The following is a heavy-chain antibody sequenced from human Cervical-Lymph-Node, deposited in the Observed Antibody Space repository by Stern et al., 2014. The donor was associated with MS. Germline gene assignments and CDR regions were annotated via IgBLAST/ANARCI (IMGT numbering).Heavy chain of an antibody. CDR2: ISYDGSSQ. CDR3: ARPAAARYFDY. J-gene: IGHJ4*02. D-gene: IGHD6-25*01. Sequence: QVQLMQSGGGVVQPGRSLRLSCATSGFTFGRHSMHWVRQAPGKGLEWVAIISYDGSSQHYADSVRGRFTISRSNSNNTLYLQMSSLRVEDTAMYYCARPAAARYFDYWGQGSQVIVSS. CDR1: GFTFGRHS. V-gene: IGHV3-30-3*01.